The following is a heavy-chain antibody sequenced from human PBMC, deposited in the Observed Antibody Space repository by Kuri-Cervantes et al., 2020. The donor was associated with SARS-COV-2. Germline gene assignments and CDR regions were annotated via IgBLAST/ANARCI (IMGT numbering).Heavy chain of an antibody. V-gene: IGHV4-30-4*01. Sequence: SETLSLTCTVSGGSISSGDYYWSWIRQPPGKGLEWIGYIYYSGITYYNPSLESRLTISVDRSKNQFSLKLSSVTAADTAVYYCARGPILRYFDWLGLGETFDYWGQGTLVTVSS. CDR3: ARGPILRYFDWLGLGETFDY. J-gene: IGHJ4*02. CDR1: GGSISSGDYY. D-gene: IGHD3-9*01. CDR2: IYYSGIT.